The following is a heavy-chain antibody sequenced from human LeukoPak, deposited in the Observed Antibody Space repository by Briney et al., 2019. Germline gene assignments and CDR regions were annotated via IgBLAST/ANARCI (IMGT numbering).Heavy chain of an antibody. J-gene: IGHJ4*02. Sequence: GGSLRLSCAASGFTFSSYSMNWVRQAPGKGLEWVSSISSSSSSYIYYADSVKGRFTISRDNAKNSLYLQMNSLRAEDTAVYYCAKPRTYSSSWLSFDYWGQGTLVTVSS. CDR1: GFTFSSYS. CDR3: AKPRTYSSSWLSFDY. V-gene: IGHV3-21*04. CDR2: ISSSSSSYI. D-gene: IGHD6-13*01.